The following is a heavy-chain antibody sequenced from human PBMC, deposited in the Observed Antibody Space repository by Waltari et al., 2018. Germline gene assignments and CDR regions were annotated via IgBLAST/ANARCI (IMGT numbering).Heavy chain of an antibody. CDR3: ARDGLGSSHDY. D-gene: IGHD6-6*01. J-gene: IGHJ4*02. Sequence: EVQLVESGGGLVQPGGSLRLSCAASGFSISGYWMHWVRQAPGKGLVWVSRIHSDGRSTSYADSVMGRFTSSRDNAKNTVYLQMNSLRADDTAVYFCARDGLGSSHDYWGQGTLVTVSS. CDR2: IHSDGRST. CDR1: GFSISGYW. V-gene: IGHV3-74*01.